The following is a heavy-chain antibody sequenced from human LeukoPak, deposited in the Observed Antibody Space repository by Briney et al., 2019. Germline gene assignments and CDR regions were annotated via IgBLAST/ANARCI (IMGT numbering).Heavy chain of an antibody. Sequence: GGSLRLSCAASGFTFSSYAMSWVRQAPGKGLEWVSYISSSSSTIYYADSVRGRFTISRDNAKNSLYLQMDSLRAEDTAVYYCARRGLAAAFGYWGQGTLVTVSS. CDR3: ARRGLAAAFGY. CDR2: ISSSSSTI. J-gene: IGHJ4*02. V-gene: IGHV3-48*04. CDR1: GFTFSSYA. D-gene: IGHD6-13*01.